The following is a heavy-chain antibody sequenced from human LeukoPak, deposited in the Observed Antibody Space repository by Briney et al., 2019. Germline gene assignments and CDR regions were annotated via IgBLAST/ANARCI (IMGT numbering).Heavy chain of an antibody. Sequence: SETLSLTCTVSGGSIGSTSYYWGWIRQPPGKGLEWIGSIYYSGTTHYKPSLKSLLTISVDASKNQFSLKLTSVTAADTAVYYCATPAGPFGDYDYWGQGTLVTVSS. D-gene: IGHD4-17*01. V-gene: IGHV4-39*01. CDR3: ATPAGPFGDYDY. CDR1: GGSIGSTSYY. J-gene: IGHJ4*02. CDR2: IYYSGTT.